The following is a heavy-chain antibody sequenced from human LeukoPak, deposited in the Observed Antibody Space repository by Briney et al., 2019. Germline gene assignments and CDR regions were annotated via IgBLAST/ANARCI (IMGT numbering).Heavy chain of an antibody. J-gene: IGHJ4*02. V-gene: IGHV4-30-2*01. CDR1: GGSISSGGYS. D-gene: IGHD1-26*01. CDR2: IYHSGST. CDR3: ARDDASYGVPLDY. Sequence: KPSETLSLTCAVSGGSISSGGYSWSWIRQPPGKGLEWIGYIYHSGSTYYNPSLKSRVTISVDTSKNQFSLKLSSVTAADTAVYYCARDDASYGVPLDYWGQGTLVTVSS.